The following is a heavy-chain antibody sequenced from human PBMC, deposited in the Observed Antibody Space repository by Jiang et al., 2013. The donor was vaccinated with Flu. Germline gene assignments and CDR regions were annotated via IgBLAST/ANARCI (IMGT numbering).Heavy chain of an antibody. CDR3: AADSGYGKIDY. J-gene: IGHJ4*02. D-gene: IGHD5-12*01. CDR2: VYSDGST. Sequence: QPAGRDWSGLGVVYSDGSTNYNPPSRVESPISIDTSKNQFSLKLSSGTAADTAVYYCAADSGYGKIDYWGQGTLVTVSS. V-gene: IGHV4-61*02.